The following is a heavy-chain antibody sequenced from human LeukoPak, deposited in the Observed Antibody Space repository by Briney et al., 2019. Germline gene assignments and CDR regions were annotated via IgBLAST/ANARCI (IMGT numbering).Heavy chain of an antibody. CDR2: IYHSGST. CDR3: ARGGAARLHFQN. D-gene: IGHD6-6*01. V-gene: IGHV4-59*01. J-gene: IGHJ1*01. CDR1: GGSISTYY. Sequence: TSETLSLTCTVSGGSISTYYWNWIRQPPGKGLEWIGYIYHSGSTNYNPSLQSRVTISVDTSKNQFSLNLNSVTAADTAVYYCARGGAARLHFQNWGQGTLVTVSS.